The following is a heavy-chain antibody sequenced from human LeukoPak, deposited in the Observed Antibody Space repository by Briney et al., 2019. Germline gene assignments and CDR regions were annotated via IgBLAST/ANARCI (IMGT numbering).Heavy chain of an antibody. D-gene: IGHD2-15*01. CDR2: ISYDGSNK. J-gene: IGHJ4*02. CDR3: STIVVVVAATL. V-gene: IGHV3-30-3*01. Sequence: GGSLRLSCAASGFTFSSYAMHWVRQAPGKGLEWVAVISYDGSNKCYADSVKGRFTISRDNSKNTLYLQMNSLRAEDTAVYYCSTIVVVVAATLGGQGTLVTVSS. CDR1: GFTFSSYA.